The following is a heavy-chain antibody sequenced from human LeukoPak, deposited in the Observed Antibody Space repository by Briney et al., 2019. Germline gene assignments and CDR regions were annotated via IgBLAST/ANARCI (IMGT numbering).Heavy chain of an antibody. CDR1: GGSISSSNW. Sequence: SGTLSLTCAVSGGSISSSNWWSWVRQPPGKGLEWIGEINHSGSTNYNPSLKSRVTISVDTSKNQFSLKLSSVTAADTAVYYCARDPASGSGYYYVGDYWGQGTLVTVSS. CDR3: ARDPASGSGYYYVGDY. V-gene: IGHV4-4*02. J-gene: IGHJ4*02. D-gene: IGHD3-22*01. CDR2: INHSGST.